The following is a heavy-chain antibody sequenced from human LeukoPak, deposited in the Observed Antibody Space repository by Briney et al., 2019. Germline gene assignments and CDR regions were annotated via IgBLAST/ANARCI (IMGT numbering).Heavy chain of an antibody. CDR3: ATKQWLAPPPDS. CDR2: INTDGTVT. V-gene: IGHV3-74*01. CDR1: GFTFSKYW. J-gene: IGHJ4*02. Sequence: GGSLRLSCAASGFTFSKYWMLWVRPAPGKGLDSVSRINTDGTVTTYADSVKGRFTVSRANADNTMFLQMNRVRDEDTAVYYCATKQWLAPPPDSWGQGTPVTVSS. D-gene: IGHD6-19*01.